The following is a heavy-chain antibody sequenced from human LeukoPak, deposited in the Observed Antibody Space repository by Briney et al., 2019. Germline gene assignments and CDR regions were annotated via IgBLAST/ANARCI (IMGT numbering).Heavy chain of an antibody. D-gene: IGHD3-10*01. CDR1: GFTFSSYA. V-gene: IGHV3-64*01. CDR2: ISSNGGST. Sequence: HPGGSLRLSCAASGFTFSSYAMHWVRQAPGKGLEYVSAISSNGGSTYYANSVKGRFTISRDNSKNTLYLQMGSLRAEDMAVYYCASGYVGSGSSQDAFDIWGQGTMVTVSS. J-gene: IGHJ3*02. CDR3: ASGYVGSGSSQDAFDI.